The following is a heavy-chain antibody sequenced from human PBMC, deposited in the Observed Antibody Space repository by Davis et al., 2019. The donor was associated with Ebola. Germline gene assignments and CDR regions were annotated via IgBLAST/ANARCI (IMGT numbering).Heavy chain of an antibody. V-gene: IGHV3-30*02. D-gene: IGHD1-26*01. Sequence: PGGSLRLSCAVSEFIFSNYGIQWVRQAPGTGLEWVAFMRYDGSDNYYADSVEGRITVSRDNSKNTLYFQMNSLRAEDSAVYYCAKDRAYNGRNPDALDMWGQGTMVTVSS. CDR1: EFIFSNYG. CDR2: MRYDGSDN. CDR3: AKDRAYNGRNPDALDM. J-gene: IGHJ3*02.